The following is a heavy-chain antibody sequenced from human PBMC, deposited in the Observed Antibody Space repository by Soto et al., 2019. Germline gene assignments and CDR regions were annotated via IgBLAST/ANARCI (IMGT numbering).Heavy chain of an antibody. CDR2: TSYRSKWYN. V-gene: IGHV6-1*01. J-gene: IGHJ4*01. CDR3: ASSDRSGFGFDY. D-gene: IGHD3-22*01. CDR1: GDSVSSNSAA. Sequence: QVQLQQSGPGLVKPSQTLSLTCDISGDSVSSNSAAWNWIRQSPSRGLEWLGRTSYRSKWYNDYVFSSRSRITINHDTSKYRFSLHLNSLTPEDTALYCCASSDRSGFGFDYWGHGTLVTVSS.